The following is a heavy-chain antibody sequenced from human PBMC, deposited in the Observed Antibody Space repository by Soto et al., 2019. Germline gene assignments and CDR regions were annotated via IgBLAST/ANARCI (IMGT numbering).Heavy chain of an antibody. D-gene: IGHD3-10*01. Sequence: QVQLQESGPGLVKPSQTLSLTCTVSGGSISSGDYYWTWIRQPPGKGLEWIGDIFYSGSTTYKQSLKGRLTISLDTSMNHVSLKPSSVTAADTAVYYCTRDRYYGSGTYYNFYYGMDVWGQGTTVTVSS. CDR3: TRDRYYGSGTYYNFYYGMDV. CDR2: IFYSGST. CDR1: GGSISSGDYY. J-gene: IGHJ6*02. V-gene: IGHV4-30-4*01.